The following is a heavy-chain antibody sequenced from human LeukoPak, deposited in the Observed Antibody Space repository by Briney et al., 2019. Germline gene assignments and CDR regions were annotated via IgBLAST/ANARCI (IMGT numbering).Heavy chain of an antibody. CDR3: AKGPVAATRRGYFQH. Sequence: GSLRLSCAASGFTFSSYAMSWVRQAPGKGLEWVSAISGSGGSTYYADSVKGRFTISRDNSKNTLYLQMNSLRAEDTAVYYCAKGPVAATRRGYFQHWGQGTLVTVSS. V-gene: IGHV3-23*01. D-gene: IGHD2-15*01. CDR1: GFTFSSYA. CDR2: ISGSGGST. J-gene: IGHJ1*01.